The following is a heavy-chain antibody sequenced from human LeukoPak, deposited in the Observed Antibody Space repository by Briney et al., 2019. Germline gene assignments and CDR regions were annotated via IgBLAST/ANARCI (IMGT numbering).Heavy chain of an antibody. Sequence: SETLSLTCTVSGGSISTYYWSWIRQPPGKGLEWIGYIYYSGSTNYNPSLKSRVTISVDTSNNQFSLKLSSVTAADTAVYYCAREAVAGTGFDYWGQGTLVTVSS. J-gene: IGHJ4*02. V-gene: IGHV4-59*01. D-gene: IGHD6-19*01. CDR2: IYYSGST. CDR3: AREAVAGTGFDY. CDR1: GGSISTYY.